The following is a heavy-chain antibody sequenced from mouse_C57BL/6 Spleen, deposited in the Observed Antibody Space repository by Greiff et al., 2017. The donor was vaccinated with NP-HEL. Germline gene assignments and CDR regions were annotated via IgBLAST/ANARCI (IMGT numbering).Heavy chain of an antibody. D-gene: IGHD3-2*02. CDR1: GYAFSSSW. CDR3: ARPAQAPYAMDY. V-gene: IGHV1-82*01. Sequence: QVQLQQSGPELVKPGASVKISCKASGYAFSSSWMNWVKQRPGKGLEWIGRIYPGDGGTNYNGKFKGKATMTADKSSSTAYMQLSSLPSEDSAVSFCARPAQAPYAMDYWGQGTSVTVSS. J-gene: IGHJ4*01. CDR2: IYPGDGGT.